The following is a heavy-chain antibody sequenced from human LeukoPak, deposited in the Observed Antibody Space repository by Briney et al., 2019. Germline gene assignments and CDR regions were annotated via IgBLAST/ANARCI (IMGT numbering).Heavy chain of an antibody. J-gene: IGHJ4*02. CDR1: GGSISSGGYS. CDR2: IYYSGST. CDR3: ARGKRGGRGSSVRSYYFDY. D-gene: IGHD6-6*01. Sequence: SQTLSLTCTVSGGSISSGGYSWSWIRQHPGKGLEWIGYIYYSGSTYYNPSLKSRFTISVDTSKNQFSLKLSSVTAADTAVYYCARGKRGGRGSSVRSYYFDYWGQGTLVTVSS. V-gene: IGHV4-31*03.